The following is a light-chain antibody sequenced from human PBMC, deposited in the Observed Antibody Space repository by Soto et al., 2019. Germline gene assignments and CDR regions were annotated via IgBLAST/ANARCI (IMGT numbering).Light chain of an antibody. CDR2: DVR. J-gene: IGLJ6*01. Sequence: QSALTQPASVSGSLGQSVTISCTGSNRDIGAYNLVSWYQQYPDTAPKLIIYDVRNRPSGVSYRFSGSRSGNTASLTISALQADDESTYYCSSYTATRPRLFGGGTKVTVL. CDR1: NRDIGAYNL. V-gene: IGLV2-14*03. CDR3: SSYTATRPRL.